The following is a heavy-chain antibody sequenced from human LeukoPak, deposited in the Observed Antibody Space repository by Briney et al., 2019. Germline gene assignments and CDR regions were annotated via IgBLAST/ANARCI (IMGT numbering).Heavy chain of an antibody. CDR1: GFTFSSYG. D-gene: IGHD5-24*01. CDR3: ARGDGYNDAEYLQH. CDR2: IWYDGSNK. J-gene: IGHJ1*01. Sequence: GGSLRLSCAASGFTFSSYGMHWVRQAPGKGLEWVAVIWYDGSNKYYGASVKGRFNISRDNSKKTLYLQMNSLRVEDTAVYYCARGDGYNDAEYLQHWGQGTLVTAS. V-gene: IGHV3-33*01.